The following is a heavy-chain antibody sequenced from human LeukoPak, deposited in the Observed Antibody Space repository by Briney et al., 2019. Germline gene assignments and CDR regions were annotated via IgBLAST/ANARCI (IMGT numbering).Heavy chain of an antibody. Sequence: PSETLSLTCAVSNNIIENGYYWCWIRQPPGKGLEWIGSIYYSGSTYYNPSLKSRLTISLDTSKSHFSLHLSSMTAANTAFYYCARENYRGAFDTWGQGTMVTVSS. CDR3: ARENYRGAFDT. V-gene: IGHV4-38-2*01. J-gene: IGHJ3*02. D-gene: IGHD1-7*01. CDR2: IYYSGST. CDR1: NNIIENGYY.